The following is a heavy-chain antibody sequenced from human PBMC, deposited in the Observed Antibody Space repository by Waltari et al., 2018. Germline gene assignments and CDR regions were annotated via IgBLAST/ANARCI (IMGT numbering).Heavy chain of an antibody. J-gene: IGHJ4*02. Sequence: QVQLVESGGGVVQPGRSLRLSCAASGFTFSSYGMPWVRQAPGKGLEWVAVIGYEGSNKYYADSVKGRFTISRDNSKNTLYLQMNSLRAEDTAVYYCASPLGAGPASGGDYWGQGTLVTVSS. CDR2: IGYEGSNK. CDR3: ASPLGAGPASGGDY. CDR1: GFTFSSYG. D-gene: IGHD6-13*01. V-gene: IGHV3-33*01.